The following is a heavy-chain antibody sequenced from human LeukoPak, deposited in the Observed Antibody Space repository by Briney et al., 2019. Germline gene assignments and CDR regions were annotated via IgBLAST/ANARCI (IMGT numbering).Heavy chain of an antibody. V-gene: IGHV4-34*01. CDR1: GGSFSGYY. Sequence: PSETPSLTCAVYGGSFSGYYWSWVRQPPGKGLEWIGEINHSGSTNYNPSLKSRVTISVDTSKNQFSLKLSSVTAADTAVYYCASPSRYYYYYGMDVWGKGTTVTVSS. CDR3: ASPSRYYYYYGMDV. CDR2: INHSGST. J-gene: IGHJ6*04.